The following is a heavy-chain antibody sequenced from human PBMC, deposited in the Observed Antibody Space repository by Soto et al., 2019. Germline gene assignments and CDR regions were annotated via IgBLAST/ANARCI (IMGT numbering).Heavy chain of an antibody. V-gene: IGHV3-53*01. CDR3: AAGVRTNGWYADFDY. Sequence: GGSLRLSCAASGFTVNSNYMSWVRQAPGKGLEWVSLINAGGSRTYYADSVKGRFTISRDNSENTMYLQMNSLRAEATAVYYCAAGVRTNGWYADFDYWGQGTLVTVSS. J-gene: IGHJ4*02. D-gene: IGHD6-19*01. CDR1: GFTVNSNY. CDR2: INAGGSRT.